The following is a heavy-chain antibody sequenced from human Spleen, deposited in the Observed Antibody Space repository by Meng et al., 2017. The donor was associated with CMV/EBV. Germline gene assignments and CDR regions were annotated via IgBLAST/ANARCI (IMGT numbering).Heavy chain of an antibody. V-gene: IGHV3-21*01. J-gene: IGHJ4*02. CDR1: GFTFSSFG. CDR3: AREGRYCSSTSCYHSDY. Sequence: GGSLRLSCAASGFTFSSFGMNWVRQAPGKGLEWVSSISSTNSFIYYADSVKGRFTISRDNAKNSLYLHMNSLRAEDTAVYYCAREGRYCSSTSCYHSDYWGQGTLVTVSS. D-gene: IGHD2-2*01. CDR2: ISSTNSFI.